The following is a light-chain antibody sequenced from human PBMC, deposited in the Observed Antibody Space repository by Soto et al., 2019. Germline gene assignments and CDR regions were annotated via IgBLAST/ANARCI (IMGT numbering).Light chain of an antibody. CDR3: QQYGSSSSLT. J-gene: IGKJ4*01. CDR1: QSVSSSS. V-gene: IGKV3-20*01. Sequence: EILLTQSPGTLSLSPGERATLSCRASQSVSSSSLAWYQQKPGQAPRLLIFGASSRATGVPDRFSGSGSGTDFTLTISRLEPEDFAVYYCQQYGSSSSLTFGGGTKVDIK. CDR2: GAS.